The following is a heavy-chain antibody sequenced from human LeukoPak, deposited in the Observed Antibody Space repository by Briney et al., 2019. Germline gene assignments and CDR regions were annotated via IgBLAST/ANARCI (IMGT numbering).Heavy chain of an antibody. V-gene: IGHV4-59*01. CDR1: GGSISSYY. CDR3: ARVPYCSGGSCYNFIYFDY. CDR2: IYYSGST. D-gene: IGHD2-15*01. J-gene: IGHJ4*02. Sequence: PSETLSLTCTVSGGSISSYYWSWIRQPPGKGLEWIGYIYYSGSTNYNPSLKSRVTISVDTSKNQFSLKLSSVTAADTAVYYCARVPYCSGGSCYNFIYFDYWGQGTLVTVSS.